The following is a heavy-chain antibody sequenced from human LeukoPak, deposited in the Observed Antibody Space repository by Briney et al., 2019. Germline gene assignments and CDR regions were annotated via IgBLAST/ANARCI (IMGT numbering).Heavy chain of an antibody. J-gene: IGHJ5*02. V-gene: IGHV3-74*01. CDR3: ARARYDYRLPVDP. D-gene: IGHD5-12*01. CDR1: GFPLSNYW. Sequence: PGGSLRLSCAASGFPLSNYWMHWVRQAPGKGLVWVSHIKNDGSSTSYAGSVKGRFTISRDNAKNTVYLQMNSLRDEDTAVYYCARARYDYRLPVDPWGQGTLVTVSS. CDR2: IKNDGSST.